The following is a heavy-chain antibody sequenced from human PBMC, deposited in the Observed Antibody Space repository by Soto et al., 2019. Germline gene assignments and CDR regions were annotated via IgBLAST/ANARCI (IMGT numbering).Heavy chain of an antibody. D-gene: IGHD1-26*01. V-gene: IGHV2-5*02. CDR1: GFSLSTSGVG. Sequence: QITLKESGPTLVKPTQTLTLTCTFSGFSLSTSGVGVGWIRQPPGKALEWLALIYWDDDKRYSPSLKSRLASATNTAKNHVVLTMPHLHPVHAPTYYCAPRPPPTLPTSAEYFQHWGQGTLVTVSS. CDR2: IYWDDDK. CDR3: APRPPPTLPTSAEYFQH. J-gene: IGHJ1*01.